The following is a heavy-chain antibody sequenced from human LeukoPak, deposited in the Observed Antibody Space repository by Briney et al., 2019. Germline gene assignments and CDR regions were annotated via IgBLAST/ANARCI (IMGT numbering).Heavy chain of an antibody. CDR1: GFTFSSYS. V-gene: IGHV3-21*01. J-gene: IGHJ4*02. D-gene: IGHD2-8*01. CDR3: ARDKSNDYYFDY. CDR2: ISSSTKYI. Sequence: GGSLRLSCAASGFTFSSYSMNWVRQAPGKGLEWVSSISSSTKYIYYADSVKGRFTISRDNARNSLHLQMNSLRAEDTAVYYCARDKSNDYYFDYWGQGALVTVSS.